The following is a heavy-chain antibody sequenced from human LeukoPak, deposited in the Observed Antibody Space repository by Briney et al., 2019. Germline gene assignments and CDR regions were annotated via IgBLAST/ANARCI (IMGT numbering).Heavy chain of an antibody. J-gene: IGHJ5*02. CDR2: IIPIFGTA. Sequence: SVKVSCKASGGTFSSYAISWVRQAPGQGLEWMGGIIPIFGTANYAQKFQGRVTITADESTSTAYMELSSLRSEDTAVYYCAREGYYDSSGYYSSWFDPWGQGTLVTVSS. CDR3: AREGYYDSSGYYSSWFDP. D-gene: IGHD3-22*01. CDR1: GGTFSSYA. V-gene: IGHV1-69*13.